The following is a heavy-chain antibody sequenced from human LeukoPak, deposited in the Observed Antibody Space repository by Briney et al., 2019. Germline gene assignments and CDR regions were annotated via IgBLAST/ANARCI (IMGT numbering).Heavy chain of an antibody. D-gene: IGHD3-10*02. V-gene: IGHV5-51*01. J-gene: IGHJ4*02. CDR2: IYPGDSDT. CDR3: ARAPLTGWVLFGEFDY. CDR1: GYSFTSYW. Sequence: GESLKISCKGSGYSFTSYWIGWVRQMPGKGLEWMGIIYPGDSDTRYSPSFQGQVAISADKSISTAYLQWSSLKASDTAMYYCARAPLTGWVLFGEFDYWGQGTLVTVSS.